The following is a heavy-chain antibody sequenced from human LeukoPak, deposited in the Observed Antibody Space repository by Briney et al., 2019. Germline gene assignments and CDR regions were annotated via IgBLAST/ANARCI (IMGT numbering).Heavy chain of an antibody. V-gene: IGHV3-33*01. CDR3: ARSYYDFWSGRNSPFDY. J-gene: IGHJ4*02. CDR1: GFTFSSYG. Sequence: PGGSLRLACAAAGFTFSSYGMHWVRQAPGKGLEWVAVIWCDGSNKYYADSVKGRFTISRDNSKNTLYLQMNNLRAEDTAVYYCARSYYDFWSGRNSPFDYWGQGTLVTVSS. D-gene: IGHD3-3*01. CDR2: IWCDGSNK.